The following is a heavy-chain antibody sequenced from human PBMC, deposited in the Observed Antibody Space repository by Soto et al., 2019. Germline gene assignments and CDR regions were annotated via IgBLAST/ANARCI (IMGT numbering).Heavy chain of an antibody. Sequence: EVQLVESGGGLVQPGRSLRLSCAASGFTFDDYAMHWVRQAPGKGLEWVSGISWNSGSIGYADSVKGRFTMSRDNVKNSVYLEKNSLRAEETALDYCAKDCEGDCYPDHDAFDIWGQGTMVTVSS. V-gene: IGHV3-9*01. D-gene: IGHD2-21*02. J-gene: IGHJ3*02. CDR3: AKDCEGDCYPDHDAFDI. CDR1: GFTFDDYA. CDR2: ISWNSGSI.